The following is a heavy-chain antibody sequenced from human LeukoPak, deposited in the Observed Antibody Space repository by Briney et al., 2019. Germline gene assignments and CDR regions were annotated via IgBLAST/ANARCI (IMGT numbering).Heavy chain of an antibody. J-gene: IGHJ4*02. CDR2: INSDGSRT. Sequence: PRGSLRHSCAAPGFTFSSYWMHWVRQAPGKGLVWVSRINSDGSRTTYADSVKGRFTISRDNAKNTLHLQMNSLRAEDTAVYYCARDVQAGPGYWGQGTLVTVSS. V-gene: IGHV3-74*01. CDR1: GFTFSSYW. CDR3: ARDVQAGPGY. D-gene: IGHD6-19*01.